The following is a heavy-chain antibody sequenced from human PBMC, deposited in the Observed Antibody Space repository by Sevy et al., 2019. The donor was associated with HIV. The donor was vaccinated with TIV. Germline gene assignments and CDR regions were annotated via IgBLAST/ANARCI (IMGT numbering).Heavy chain of an antibody. Sequence: GGSLRLSCAASGFTFSSYSMNWVRQAPGKGLEWVSYISSSSSYTNYADSVKGRFTISRDNAKNSLYLQMNSLRAEDTAVYYCARDLGYDFWSGYPRPFQHWGQGTLVTVSS. V-gene: IGHV3-21*05. CDR1: GFTFSSYS. CDR2: ISSSSSYT. CDR3: ARDLGYDFWSGYPRPFQH. D-gene: IGHD3-3*01. J-gene: IGHJ1*01.